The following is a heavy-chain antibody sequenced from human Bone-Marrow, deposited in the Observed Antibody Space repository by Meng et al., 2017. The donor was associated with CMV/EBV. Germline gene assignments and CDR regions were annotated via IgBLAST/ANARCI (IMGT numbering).Heavy chain of an antibody. V-gene: IGHV3-21*01. CDR3: ARRGDSSGYYYVDY. J-gene: IGHJ4*02. CDR1: GFTFSSYS. D-gene: IGHD3-22*01. Sequence: GESLKISCAASGFTFSSYSMNWVRQAPGKGLEWVSSISSSSSYIYYADSVKGRFTISRDNAKNSLYLQMNSLRAEDTAVYYCARRGDSSGYYYVDYWGQGTLVPVSS. CDR2: ISSSSSYI.